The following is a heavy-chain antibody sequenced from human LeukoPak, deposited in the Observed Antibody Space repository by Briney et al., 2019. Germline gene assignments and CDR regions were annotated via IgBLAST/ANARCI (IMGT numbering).Heavy chain of an antibody. CDR2: ISGSGGST. J-gene: IGHJ4*02. D-gene: IGHD3-22*01. Sequence: GGSLRLSCAASGFTFSSYAMSWVRQAAVKGLAWVSAISGSGGSTYYADSVKGRFTISRDNSKNTLYLQMNSLRAEDTAVYYCAKVVHDSSGYYSDYWGQGTLVTVSS. CDR3: AKVVHDSSGYYSDY. V-gene: IGHV3-23*01. CDR1: GFTFSSYA.